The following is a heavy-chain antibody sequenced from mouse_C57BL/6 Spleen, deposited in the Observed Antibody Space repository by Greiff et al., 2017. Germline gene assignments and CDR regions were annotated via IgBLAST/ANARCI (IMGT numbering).Heavy chain of an antibody. J-gene: IGHJ1*03. D-gene: IGHD1-1*01. CDR3: ARRTTVVATGYFDV. CDR2: ISGGGGNT. CDR1: GFTFSSYT. V-gene: IGHV5-9*01. Sequence: EVQRVESGGGLVKPGGSLKLSCAASGFTFSSYTMSWVRQTPEKRLEWVATISGGGGNTYYPDSVKGRFTISRDNAKNTLYLQMSSLRSEDTALYYCARRTTVVATGYFDVWGTGTTVTVSS.